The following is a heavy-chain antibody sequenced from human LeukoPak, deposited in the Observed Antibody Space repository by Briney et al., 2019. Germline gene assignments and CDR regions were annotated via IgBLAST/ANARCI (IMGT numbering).Heavy chain of an antibody. CDR3: ARDYNFDSSPYDDGLDI. D-gene: IGHD3-22*01. Sequence: SVKVSCKTSGESFSSHGISWVRQAPGQGLEWMGGIIPVFHTAKYAQNFQDRLTITTDESTDTVYMELGSLRSEDTAVYYCARDYNFDSSPYDDGLDIWGQGTMVTVSS. V-gene: IGHV1-69*05. CDR1: GESFSSHG. CDR2: IIPVFHTA. J-gene: IGHJ3*02.